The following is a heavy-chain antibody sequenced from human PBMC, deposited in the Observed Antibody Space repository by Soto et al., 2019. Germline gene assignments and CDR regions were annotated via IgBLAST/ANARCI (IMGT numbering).Heavy chain of an antibody. J-gene: IGHJ6*02. V-gene: IGHV3-15*07. CDR2: IKSKTDGGTT. D-gene: IGHD3-9*01. Sequence: GGSLRLSCAASGFTFSNAWMNWVRQAPGKGLEWVGRIKSKTDGGTTDYAAPVKGRFTISRDDSKNTLYLQMNSLKTEDTAVYYCTTPYYDILTGYYGDPAPSYYGMDVWGQGTTVTVSS. CDR3: TTPYYDILTGYYGDPAPSYYGMDV. CDR1: GFTFSNAW.